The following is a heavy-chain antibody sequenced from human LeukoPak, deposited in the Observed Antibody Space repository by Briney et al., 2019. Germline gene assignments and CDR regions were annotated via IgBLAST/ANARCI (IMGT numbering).Heavy chain of an antibody. CDR1: GGSFSGYY. J-gene: IGHJ4*02. Sequence: PSETLSLTWAVYGGSFSGYYWSWIRQPPGKGLEWSGEIKHSGSTTYNPSLKSRVTISLDTSKNQVSLKLNSVTAAATAVYSCATYHYGSGSYHNHPNFDSWGQGTLVTVSS. V-gene: IGHV4-34*01. CDR2: IKHSGST. D-gene: IGHD3-10*01. CDR3: ATYHYGSGSYHNHPNFDS.